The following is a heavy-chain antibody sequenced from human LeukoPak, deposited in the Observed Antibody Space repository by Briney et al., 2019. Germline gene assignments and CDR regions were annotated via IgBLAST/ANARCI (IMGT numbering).Heavy chain of an antibody. CDR2: IRYDGSNK. D-gene: IGHD3-3*01. J-gene: IGHJ4*02. Sequence: GGSLRLSCAASGFTFSSYGMHWVRQAPGKGLEWVAFIRYDGSNKYYADSVKGRFTISRDNSKNTLYLQMNSLRAEDTAVYYCAREGEITIFRVATGGQGTLVTVSS. CDR3: AREGEITIFRVAT. CDR1: GFTFSSYG. V-gene: IGHV3-30*02.